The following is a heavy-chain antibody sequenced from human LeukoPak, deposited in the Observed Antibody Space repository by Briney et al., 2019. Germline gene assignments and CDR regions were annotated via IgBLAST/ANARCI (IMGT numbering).Heavy chain of an antibody. CDR3: ARDVGGSLDY. D-gene: IGHD1-26*01. CDR1: GFTFSTYW. V-gene: IGHV3-7*01. Sequence: GGSLRLSCAASGFTFSTYWMAWVRQAPGRGLEWVANIKGDESAKHQADSVKGRFTIFRDNAQRSVYLQMSSLRGEDTAVYYCARDVGGSLDYWGQGTLVTVSS. J-gene: IGHJ4*02. CDR2: IKGDESAK.